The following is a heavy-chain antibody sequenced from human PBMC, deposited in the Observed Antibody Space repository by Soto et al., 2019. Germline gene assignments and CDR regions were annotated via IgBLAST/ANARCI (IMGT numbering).Heavy chain of an antibody. V-gene: IGHV3-30*18. D-gene: IGHD1-1*01. CDR3: AEETYTLQAFDI. CDR2: ISYDGSNK. J-gene: IGHJ3*02. CDR1: GFTFSSYG. Sequence: QVQLVESGGGVVQPGRSLRLSCAASGFTFSSYGMHWVRQAPGKGLEWVAVISYDGSNKYYADSVKGRFTISRDNYKNTLYLQMNSLRAEDTAVYYCAEETYTLQAFDIWGQGTMVTVSS.